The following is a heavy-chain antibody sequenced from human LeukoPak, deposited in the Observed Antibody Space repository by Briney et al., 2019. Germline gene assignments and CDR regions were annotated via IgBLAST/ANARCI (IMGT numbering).Heavy chain of an antibody. J-gene: IGHJ4*02. V-gene: IGHV1-18*01. CDR2: ISAYNGNT. D-gene: IGHD2-15*01. Sequence: GASVKVSCKASGYAFTSYGISWVRQAPGQGLEWMGWISAYNGNTNYAPKLQGRVTMTTDTSTSTAYMELRSLRSDDTAVYYCARERTLTSCYDYWGQGTLVTVSS. CDR3: ARERTLTSCYDY. CDR1: GYAFTSYG.